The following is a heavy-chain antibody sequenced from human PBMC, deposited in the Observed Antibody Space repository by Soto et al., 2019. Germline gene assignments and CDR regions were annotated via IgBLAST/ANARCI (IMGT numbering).Heavy chain of an antibody. D-gene: IGHD6-13*01. Sequence: SVKVSCKASGGTFSSYTISWVRQSPGQGLEWMGRIIPILGIANYAQKFQGRVTITADKSTSTAYMELSSLRSEDTAVYYCARLTIAAAGNYYYYGMDVWGQGTTVTVS. CDR1: GGTFSSYT. CDR2: IIPILGIA. CDR3: ARLTIAAAGNYYYYGMDV. V-gene: IGHV1-69*02. J-gene: IGHJ6*02.